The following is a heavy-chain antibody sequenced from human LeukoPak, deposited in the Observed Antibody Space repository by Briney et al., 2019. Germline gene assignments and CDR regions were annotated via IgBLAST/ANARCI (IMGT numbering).Heavy chain of an antibody. CDR1: GGSISSSNW. CDR3: ASQLGIAAAGTFDY. J-gene: IGHJ4*02. CDR2: IYHSGST. V-gene: IGHV4-4*02. Sequence: SETLSLTCAVSGGSISSSNWWSWVRQPPGKGLEWIGEIYHSGSTNYNPSLKSRVTISVDKSKNQFSLKLSSVTAADTAVYYCASQLGIAAAGTFDYWGQGTLVTVSS. D-gene: IGHD6-13*01.